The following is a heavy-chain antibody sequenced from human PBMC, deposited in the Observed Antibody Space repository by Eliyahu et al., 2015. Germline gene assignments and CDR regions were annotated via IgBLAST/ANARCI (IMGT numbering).Heavy chain of an antibody. V-gene: IGHV4-39*01. D-gene: IGHD3-10*01. Sequence: QLQLQESGPGLVKPSETLSLTCXVSGGSISSSSYYWGWIRQPPGKGLEWIGSIYYSGSTYYNPSLKSRVTISVDTSKNQFSLKLSSVTAADTAVYYCARQVAYYYGSGSYRPFDYWGQGTLVTVSS. CDR3: ARQVAYYYGSGSYRPFDY. J-gene: IGHJ4*02. CDR1: GGSISSSSYY. CDR2: IYYSGST.